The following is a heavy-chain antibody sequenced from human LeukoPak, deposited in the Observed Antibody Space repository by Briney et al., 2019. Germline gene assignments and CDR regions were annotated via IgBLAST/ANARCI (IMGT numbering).Heavy chain of an antibody. V-gene: IGHV3-23*01. CDR1: GFTFSSCA. CDR3: ARSLTTLTYEGY. CDR2: IIDSGNSI. J-gene: IGHJ4*02. D-gene: IGHD1-1*01. Sequence: GGSLRLSCAASGFTFSSCAMSWVRQAPGKGLEWVSTIIDSGNSIYYADSVEGRFTISRDNAKNSLFLQMNSLRAEDTAIYYCARSLTTLTYEGYWGQGTLVTVSS.